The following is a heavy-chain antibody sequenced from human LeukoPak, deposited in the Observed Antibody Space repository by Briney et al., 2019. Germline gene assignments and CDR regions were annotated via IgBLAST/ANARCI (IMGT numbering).Heavy chain of an antibody. J-gene: IGHJ5*02. CDR3: ARWGSSSWYGWFDP. CDR2: INPNSGGT. Sequence: ASVKVSCKASGYTFTSYYMHWVRQAPGQGLEWMGWINPNSGGTNYAQKFQGRVTMTRDTSISTAYMELSRLRSDDTAVYYCARWGSSSWYGWFDPWGQGTLVIVSS. V-gene: IGHV1-2*02. D-gene: IGHD6-13*01. CDR1: GYTFTSYY.